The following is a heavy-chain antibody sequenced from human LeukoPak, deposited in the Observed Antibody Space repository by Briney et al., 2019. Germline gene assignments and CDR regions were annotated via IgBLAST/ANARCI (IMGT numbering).Heavy chain of an antibody. CDR2: IYYSGST. CDR3: ARHSRTPGIAVAGRLD. CDR1: GDSISSSSYY. D-gene: IGHD6-19*01. Sequence: PSETLSLTCTVSGDSISSSSYYWGWIRQPPGTGLEWIGSIYYSGSTYYNPSLKSRVTISVDTSKNQFSLKLSSVTAADTAVYYCARHSRTPGIAVAGRLDWGQGTLVTVSS. J-gene: IGHJ4*02. V-gene: IGHV4-39*01.